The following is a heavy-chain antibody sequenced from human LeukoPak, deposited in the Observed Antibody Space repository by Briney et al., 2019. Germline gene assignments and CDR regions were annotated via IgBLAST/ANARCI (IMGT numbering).Heavy chain of an antibody. J-gene: IGHJ3*02. Sequence: GGSLRLTCAASGFTFSSYAMSWVRQAPGKGLEWVSAISGSGGSTYYADSVKGRFTISRDNSKNTLYLQMNSLRAEDTAVYYCAKAGSSRSDAFDIWGQGTMVTVSS. CDR1: GFTFSSYA. CDR3: AKAGSSRSDAFDI. V-gene: IGHV3-23*01. CDR2: ISGSGGST. D-gene: IGHD6-13*01.